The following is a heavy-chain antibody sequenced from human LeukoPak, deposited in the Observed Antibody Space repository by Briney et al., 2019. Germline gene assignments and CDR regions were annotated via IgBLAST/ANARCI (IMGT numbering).Heavy chain of an antibody. CDR2: IGSKAISYAT. CDR3: AKDLAPSDTPYGMDV. V-gene: IGHV3-73*01. Sequence: GGSLRLSRAASGFTFSGSAIHWVRQASGKGLEWVGRIGSKAISYATVYAASVRGRFTISRDNAKNSLYLQMNSLRTEDTALYYCAKDLAPSDTPYGMDVWGQGTTVTVSS. D-gene: IGHD2-2*02. J-gene: IGHJ6*02. CDR1: GFTFSGSA.